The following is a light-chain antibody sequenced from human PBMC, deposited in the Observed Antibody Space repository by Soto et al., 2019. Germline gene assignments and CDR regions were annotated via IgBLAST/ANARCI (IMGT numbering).Light chain of an antibody. CDR1: QSVSGY. V-gene: IGKV3-11*01. Sequence: DIVLTQSPVTLSLYPGGRATLSFRASQSVSGYLVWYKQKPGQAPRLLIYDASTRAAGIRARFIGSGSGTDFTLSISSLEPEDFAVYHCQPHLGRHTFGQGTKVDIK. CDR2: DAS. CDR3: QPHLGRHT. J-gene: IGKJ1*01.